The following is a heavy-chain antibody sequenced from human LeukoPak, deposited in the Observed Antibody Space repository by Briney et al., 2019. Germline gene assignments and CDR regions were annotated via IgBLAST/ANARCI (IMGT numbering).Heavy chain of an antibody. CDR2: ISSSGSTI. V-gene: IGHV3-48*03. D-gene: IGHD3-10*01. J-gene: IGHJ4*02. Sequence: GGSLRLSCAASGFTFSSYEMNWVRQAPGKGLEWVSYISSSGSTIYYADSVKGRFTISRDNAKNSLYLQMNSLRAEDTAVYYCAREGELAAPNDYWGQGTLVTVSS. CDR3: AREGELAAPNDY. CDR1: GFTFSSYE.